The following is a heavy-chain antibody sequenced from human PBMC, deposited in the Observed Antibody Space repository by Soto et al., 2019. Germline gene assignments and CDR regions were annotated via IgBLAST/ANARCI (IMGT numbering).Heavy chain of an antibody. CDR3: ARADDGGLRWFEP. V-gene: IGHV4-59*02. CDR2: IYYTGTT. D-gene: IGHD2-15*01. Sequence: SETLSLTCTVSGGSVSSYYWSWVRQPPGKGLEWIGYIYYTGTTDYNPSLRSRVTISVDRSKNQFSLKLSSVTAADTAVYYCARADDGGLRWFEPWGQGTVV. J-gene: IGHJ5*02. CDR1: GGSVSSYY.